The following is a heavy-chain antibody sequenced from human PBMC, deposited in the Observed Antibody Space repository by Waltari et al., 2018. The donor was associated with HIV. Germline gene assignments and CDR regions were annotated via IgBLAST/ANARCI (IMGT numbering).Heavy chain of an antibody. CDR2: ISWNSRSV. J-gene: IGHJ4*02. V-gene: IGHV3-9*01. CDR3: AKEDGPFGDILTGHFAFDY. D-gene: IGHD3-9*01. CDR1: GFTFDAYA. Sequence: EVQLVESGGGLVQPGRSLRLSCAASGFTFDAYAIHWVRQAPGKGLEWVSCISWNSRSVAYAASVNGRFSVSRDNAKTSVSLQIHSLRTEDTALYYCAKEDGPFGDILTGHFAFDYWGQGVLVTVSS.